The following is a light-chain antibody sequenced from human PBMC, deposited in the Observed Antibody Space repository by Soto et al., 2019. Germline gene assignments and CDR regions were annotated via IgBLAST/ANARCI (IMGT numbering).Light chain of an antibody. CDR1: SSDIGAFTF. J-gene: IGLJ1*01. V-gene: IGLV2-14*03. CDR3: SSYTSSSTHV. CDR2: DVN. Sequence: QSVLTQPASVSGSPGQSITISCTGTSSDIGAFTFVSWYQQHPGKVPKLMIFDVNRRPSGVSDRFSGSKSGNTASLTISGLQAEDEGAYYCSSYTSSSTHVFGSGTKVTVL.